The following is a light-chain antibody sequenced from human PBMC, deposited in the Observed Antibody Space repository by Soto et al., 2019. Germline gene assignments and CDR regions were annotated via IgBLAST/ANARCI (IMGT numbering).Light chain of an antibody. CDR2: DAS. Sequence: EIVMTQSPATLSVSPGERATLSCRASQSVSNTLAWYQQKPGQAPRLLIYDASTRATGLPARFSGSGSGTEFTLTISNLQSEDFAVYYCQQYNTWPPYTFGPGTKVDIK. CDR3: QQYNTWPPYT. V-gene: IGKV3-15*01. J-gene: IGKJ2*01. CDR1: QSVSNT.